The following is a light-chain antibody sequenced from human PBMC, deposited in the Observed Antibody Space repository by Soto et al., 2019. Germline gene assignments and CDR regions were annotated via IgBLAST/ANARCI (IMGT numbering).Light chain of an antibody. CDR2: EVS. V-gene: IGLV2-14*01. CDR1: SSDVGGYDY. Sequence: SVLTQPASVSGSPGQSITIACTGTSSDVGGYDYVSWYQQHPGKAPKLMIYEVSNRPSGVSNRFSGSKSGNTASLTISGLQAEDEADHYCSSFTSSSPFVFGTGKKVTV. J-gene: IGLJ1*01. CDR3: SSFTSSSPFV.